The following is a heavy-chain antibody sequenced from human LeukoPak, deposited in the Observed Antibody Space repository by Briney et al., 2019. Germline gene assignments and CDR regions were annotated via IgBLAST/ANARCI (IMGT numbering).Heavy chain of an antibody. V-gene: IGHV3-53*01. CDR3: ARDRGSSWPYYYYGMDI. J-gene: IGHJ6*02. Sequence: GGSLRLSCAASGFTVSSNYMSWVRQAPGKGPEWVSVIYSGGSTYYADSVKGRFTISRDNSKNTLYLQMNSLRAEDTAVYYCARDRGSSWPYYYYGMDIWGQGTTVTVSS. D-gene: IGHD6-13*01. CDR1: GFTVSSNY. CDR2: IYSGGST.